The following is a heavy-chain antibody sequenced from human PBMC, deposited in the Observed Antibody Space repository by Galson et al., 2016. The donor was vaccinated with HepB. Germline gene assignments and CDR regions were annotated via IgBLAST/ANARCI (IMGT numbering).Heavy chain of an antibody. CDR3: VRAEGLCSGYSCYYNGFDP. Sequence: QSGAEVKKPGASVKVSCKTSGYVFRSYGISWVRQAPGQGLEWMGWISTYNGNTNYAQTFQGRVTLTTDTSTSAAYMELRSLRPDDTAVYYCVRAEGLCSGYSCYYNGFDPWGQGTLVTVSS. J-gene: IGHJ5*02. D-gene: IGHD5-12*01. CDR1: GYVFRSYG. CDR2: ISTYNGNT. V-gene: IGHV1-18*01.